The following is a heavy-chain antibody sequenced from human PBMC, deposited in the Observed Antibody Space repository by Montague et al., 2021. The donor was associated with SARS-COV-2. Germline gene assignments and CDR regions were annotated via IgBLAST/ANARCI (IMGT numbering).Heavy chain of an antibody. J-gene: IGHJ4*02. Sequence: SETLSLTCAVSGGSISSSNWWSWVRQPPGKGLEWIGEIYHSGSTNYNPSLKSRVTISVDKSKNQFSLKLSSVTAADTAVYYCARARGGGTLDYFDYWGQGTLVTVSS. V-gene: IGHV4-4*02. CDR2: IYHSGST. CDR3: ARARGGGTLDYFDY. D-gene: IGHD3-16*01. CDR1: GGSISSSNW.